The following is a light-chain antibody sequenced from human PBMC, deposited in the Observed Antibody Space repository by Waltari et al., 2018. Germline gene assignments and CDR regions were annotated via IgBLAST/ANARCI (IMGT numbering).Light chain of an antibody. V-gene: IGKV4-1*01. CDR2: WAS. J-gene: IGKJ4*02. CDR3: QQYYSTPLT. CDR1: QSVLYSSNNKNY. Sequence: DIVMTQSPDSLAVSLGERATINCKSSQSVLYSSNNKNYLAWYQLKPGQPPKLLIYWASTREAGVPDGSSGSGSGTDFTLTISSLQAEDVAVYYCQQYYSTPLTFGGGTKVEIK.